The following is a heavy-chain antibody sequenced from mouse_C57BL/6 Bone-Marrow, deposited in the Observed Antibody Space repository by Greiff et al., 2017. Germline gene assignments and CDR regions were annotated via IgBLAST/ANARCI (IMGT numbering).Heavy chain of an antibody. V-gene: IGHV1-18*01. D-gene: IGHD3-2*02. Sequence: VHVKQSGPELVKPGASVKIPCKASGYTFPDYNMDWVKQSHGKSLEWIGDINPNNGGTIYNQKFKGKATLTVDKSSSTAYMELRSLTSEDTAVYYCARWDSSGLFAYWGQGTLVTVSA. J-gene: IGHJ3*01. CDR2: INPNNGGT. CDR1: GYTFPDYN. CDR3: ARWDSSGLFAY.